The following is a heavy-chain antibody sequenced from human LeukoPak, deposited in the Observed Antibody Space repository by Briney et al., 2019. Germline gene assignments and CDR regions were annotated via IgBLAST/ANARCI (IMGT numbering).Heavy chain of an antibody. CDR3: ARVPNTIVVVTAIPDWFDP. D-gene: IGHD2-21*02. V-gene: IGHV1-2*02. Sequence: ASVKVSCKASGYTFTGYYMHWVRQAPGQGLEWMGWINPNSGGTNYAQKFQGRVTMTRDTSISTAYMELSRLRSDDTAVYYCARVPNTIVVVTAIPDWFDPWGQGTLVTVPS. CDR1: GYTFTGYY. J-gene: IGHJ5*02. CDR2: INPNSGGT.